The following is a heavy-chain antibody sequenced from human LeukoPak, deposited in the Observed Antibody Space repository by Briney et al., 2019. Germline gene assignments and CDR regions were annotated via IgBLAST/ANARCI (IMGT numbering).Heavy chain of an antibody. J-gene: IGHJ4*02. D-gene: IGHD1-26*01. CDR2: ISWNSGSI. CDR3: AKGTGRYWTFFDS. CDR1: GFTFDDYA. V-gene: IGHV3-9*01. Sequence: PGRSLRLSCAASGFTFDDYAMHWVRQAPGKGLEWVSGISWNSGSIDYAHSVKGRFTISRDTAKNSLYLQMKSLRPEDTALYYCAKGTGRYWTFFDSWGQGTLVTVSS.